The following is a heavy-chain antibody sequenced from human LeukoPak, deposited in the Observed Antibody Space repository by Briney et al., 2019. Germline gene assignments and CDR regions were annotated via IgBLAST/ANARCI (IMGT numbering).Heavy chain of an antibody. CDR3: AREGEVGASDY. D-gene: IGHD1-26*01. CDR1: GGSISSGDYY. J-gene: IGHJ4*02. CDR2: IYYSGST. V-gene: IGHV4-30-4*08. Sequence: SETLSLTCTVSGGSISSGDYYWSWIRQPPGTGLEWIGYIYYSGSTYYNPSLKSRVTISVDTSKNQFSLKLSSVTAADTAVYYCAREGEVGASDYWGQGTLVTVSS.